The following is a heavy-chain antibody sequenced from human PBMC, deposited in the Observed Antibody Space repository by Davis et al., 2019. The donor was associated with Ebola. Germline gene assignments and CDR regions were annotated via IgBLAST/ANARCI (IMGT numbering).Heavy chain of an antibody. V-gene: IGHV1-18*01. J-gene: IGHJ6*02. D-gene: IGHD6-13*01. Sequence: ASVKVSCKASGYTFTSYGISWVRQAPGQGLEWMGWINAYNGNTNYAQKLQGRVTMTTDTSTSTAYMELRSLRSDDTAVYYCARGLSIAAAHYYYYGMDVWGQGTTVTVSS. CDR2: INAYNGNT. CDR3: ARGLSIAAAHYYYYGMDV. CDR1: GYTFTSYG.